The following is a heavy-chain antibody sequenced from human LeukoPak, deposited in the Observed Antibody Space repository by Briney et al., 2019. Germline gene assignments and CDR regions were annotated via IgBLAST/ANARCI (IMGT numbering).Heavy chain of an antibody. CDR3: ARIELELRPYYYYYGMDV. J-gene: IGHJ6*02. D-gene: IGHD1-7*01. V-gene: IGHV4-34*01. Sequence: ASETLSLTCAVYGGSFSGYYWSWIRQPPGKGLEWIGEINHSGSTYYNPSLKSRVTISVDTSKNQFSLKLSSVTAADTAVYYCARIELELRPYYYYYGMDVWGQGTTVTVSS. CDR2: INHSGST. CDR1: GGSFSGYY.